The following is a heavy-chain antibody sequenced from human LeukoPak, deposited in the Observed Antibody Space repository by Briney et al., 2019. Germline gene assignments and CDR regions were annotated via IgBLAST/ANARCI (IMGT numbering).Heavy chain of an antibody. Sequence: ASVKVSCKASGYTFAGHYIHWVRQAPGQGLEWIGWINPNTGSTNYAPKFQGRVTMTTDTSTSTAYMELRSLRSDDTAVYYCARVTPGLLRFLEWLPLYFDYWGQGTLVTVSS. CDR2: INPNTGST. CDR1: GYTFAGHY. D-gene: IGHD3-3*01. V-gene: IGHV1-2*02. J-gene: IGHJ4*02. CDR3: ARVTPGLLRFLEWLPLYFDY.